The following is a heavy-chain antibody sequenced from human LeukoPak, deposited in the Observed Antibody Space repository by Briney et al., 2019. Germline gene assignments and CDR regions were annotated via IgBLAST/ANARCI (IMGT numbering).Heavy chain of an antibody. CDR3: AKKTMDHYYYCGMDV. Sequence: GGSLRLSCAASGFTFSSYGMHWVRQAPGKGLEWVAVISYDGSNKYYADSVKGRFTISRDNSKNTLYLQMNSLRAEDTAVYYCAKKTMDHYYYCGMDVWGQGTTVTVSS. D-gene: IGHD1-14*01. V-gene: IGHV3-30*18. CDR2: ISYDGSNK. CDR1: GFTFSSYG. J-gene: IGHJ6*02.